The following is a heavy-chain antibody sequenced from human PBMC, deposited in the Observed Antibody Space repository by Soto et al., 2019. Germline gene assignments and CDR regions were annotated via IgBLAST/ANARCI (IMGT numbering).Heavy chain of an antibody. V-gene: IGHV3-30-3*01. D-gene: IGHD4-17*01. CDR3: AREVYDYGDYGGGGYYYYGMDV. CDR2: ISYDGSNK. CDR1: GFTFSSYA. Sequence: GGSLRLSCAASGFTFSSYAVHWVRQAPGKGLEWVAVISYDGSNKYYADSVKGRFTISRDNSKNTLYLQMNSLRAEDTAVYYCAREVYDYGDYGGGGYYYYGMDVWGQGTTVTVSS. J-gene: IGHJ6*02.